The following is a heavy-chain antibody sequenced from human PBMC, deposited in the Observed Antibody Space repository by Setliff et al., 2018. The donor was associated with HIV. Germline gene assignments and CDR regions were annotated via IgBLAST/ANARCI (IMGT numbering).Heavy chain of an antibody. D-gene: IGHD6-13*01. V-gene: IGHV4-61*02. Sequence: SETLSLTCTVSGGSISTGVYYWSWIRQPADKALEWIGRISASGSTNYNPSLESRVTLSIDTSNNQFSLKLTYVTAADTAVYYCARVYSRSWFFFDHWGQGILVTVSS. J-gene: IGHJ4*02. CDR2: ISASGST. CDR3: ARVYSRSWFFFDH. CDR1: GGSISTGVYY.